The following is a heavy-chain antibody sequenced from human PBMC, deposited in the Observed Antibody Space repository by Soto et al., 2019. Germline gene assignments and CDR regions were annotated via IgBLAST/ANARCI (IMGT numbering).Heavy chain of an antibody. Sequence: QVQLQESGPGLVKPSQTLSLTCTVSGGSISSGGYYWSWIRQHPGKGLEWIGYIYYSGSTYYNPSLRRRVTISVDTTKYLFSLKLSSVTAADTAVYYCARGAHYSSPFRWFDPWGQGTLVTVSS. CDR2: IYYSGST. D-gene: IGHD6-13*01. CDR3: ARGAHYSSPFRWFDP. V-gene: IGHV4-31*03. CDR1: GGSISSGGYY. J-gene: IGHJ5*02.